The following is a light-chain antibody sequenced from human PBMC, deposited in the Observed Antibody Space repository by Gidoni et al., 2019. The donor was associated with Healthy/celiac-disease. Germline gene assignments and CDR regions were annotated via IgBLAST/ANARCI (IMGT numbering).Light chain of an antibody. CDR2: WAA. CDR3: QQYYSTPYT. J-gene: IGKJ2*01. V-gene: IGKV4-1*01. Sequence: DIVMTQSPDSLAVSLGERATINCKSSQSVLYSSNNKNYLAWYQQKPGQPPKLLIYWAATRESGVTDRCSGGGSVRDFTLTISSLQAEDVAVYYCQQYYSTPYTFXQXTKLEIK. CDR1: QSVLYSSNNKNY.